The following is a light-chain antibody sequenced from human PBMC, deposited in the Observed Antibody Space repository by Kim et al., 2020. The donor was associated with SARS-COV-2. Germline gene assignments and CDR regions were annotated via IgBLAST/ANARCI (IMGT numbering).Light chain of an antibody. J-gene: IGLJ3*02. Sequence: VTIYGMSSRGSIAINDVQWYQPRPGTAPTTVIYKDNQRPSGVPDRFSGSIDSSSNSASLTISRLKTEDEADYYCQSYDSSNHWVFGGGTQLTVL. V-gene: IGLV6-57*02. CDR3: QSYDSSNHWV. CDR1: RGSIAIND. CDR2: KDN.